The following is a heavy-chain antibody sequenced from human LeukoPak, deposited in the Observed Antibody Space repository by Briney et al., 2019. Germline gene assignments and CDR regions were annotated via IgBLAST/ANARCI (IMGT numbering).Heavy chain of an antibody. Sequence: TSKTLSLTCTVSGGSISSYYWSWIRQPPGKGLEWIGYIYYSGSTNYNPSLKSRVTISVDTSKNQFSLKLSSVTAADTAVYYCARLEYYYDSSGWYYFDYWGQGTLVTVSS. CDR2: IYYSGST. CDR1: GGSISSYY. CDR3: ARLEYYYDSSGWYYFDY. V-gene: IGHV4-59*08. D-gene: IGHD3-22*01. J-gene: IGHJ4*02.